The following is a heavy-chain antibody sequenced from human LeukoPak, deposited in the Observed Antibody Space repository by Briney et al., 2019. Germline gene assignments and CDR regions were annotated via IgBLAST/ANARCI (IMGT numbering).Heavy chain of an antibody. V-gene: IGHV4-4*07. Sequence: SETLSLTCTVSGGSISSYYWSWIRQPAGKGLEWIGRIYTSGSTNYNPSLKSRVTMSVDTSKTQFSLKLSSVTAADTAVYYCAREIVAGNWFDPWGQGTLVTVSS. J-gene: IGHJ5*02. D-gene: IGHD5-12*01. CDR1: GGSISSYY. CDR2: IYTSGST. CDR3: AREIVAGNWFDP.